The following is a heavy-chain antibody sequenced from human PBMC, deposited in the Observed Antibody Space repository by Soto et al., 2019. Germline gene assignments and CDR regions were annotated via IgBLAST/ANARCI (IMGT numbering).Heavy chain of an antibody. V-gene: IGHV4-39*01. CDR2: IYYGGST. D-gene: IGHD4-17*01. CDR3: ARRAAYGDYSDN. J-gene: IGHJ4*02. Sequence: QLQLQESGPGLVKPSETLSLTCTVSGASISSSGYYWGWIRQPPGKGLEWIGSIYYGGSTYYNTSLKSRVTISVDTSKKQFSLRLSSVTAADTAVYYCARRAAYGDYSDNWGQGTQVTVSS. CDR1: GASISSSGYY.